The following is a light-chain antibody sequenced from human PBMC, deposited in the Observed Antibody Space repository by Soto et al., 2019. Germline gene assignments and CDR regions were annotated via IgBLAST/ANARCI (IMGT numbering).Light chain of an antibody. V-gene: IGKV1-5*01. Sequence: DIQLPQSPSTLSASVGDRVTITCRASQSARRSLAWYQHQPGKAPKLLIYDVSSLESGVTSRFSGFGSGTEFTLSISSLQPDDFGTYYCQAFYMGWTFGQSTRVDLK. CDR2: DVS. CDR3: QAFYMGWT. J-gene: IGKJ1*01. CDR1: QSARRS.